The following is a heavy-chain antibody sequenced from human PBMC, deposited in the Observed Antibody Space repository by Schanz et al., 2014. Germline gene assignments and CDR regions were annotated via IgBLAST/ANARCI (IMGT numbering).Heavy chain of an antibody. CDR1: GFTFSSYG. Sequence: QVQLVESGGGVVQFGRPLRLSCVASGFTFSSYGMHWVRQAPGTGLEWVAVKWYDENNKYYADSVKGRFTMSRDNSKNTLYLQMNSLRAEDTSVYFCARVRRRIATPSTPSFRNYYYYAMDVWGQGTTVTVSS. V-gene: IGHV3-33*01. D-gene: IGHD6-13*01. CDR3: ARVRRRIATPSTPSFRNYYYYAMDV. J-gene: IGHJ6*02. CDR2: KWYDENNK.